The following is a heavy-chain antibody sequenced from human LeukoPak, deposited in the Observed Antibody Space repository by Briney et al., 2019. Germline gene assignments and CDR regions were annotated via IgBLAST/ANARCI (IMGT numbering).Heavy chain of an antibody. CDR3: ARHSVRMIAGPHYGMDV. CDR1: GGSISSYY. D-gene: IGHD3-22*01. Sequence: SETLSLTCTVSGGSISSYYWSWIRQPPGKGLEWIGYIYYSGSTNYNPSLKSRVTISVDTSKNQFSLKLSSVTAADTAVYYCARHSVRMIAGPHYGMDVWGQGTTVTVSS. V-gene: IGHV4-59*08. CDR2: IYYSGST. J-gene: IGHJ6*02.